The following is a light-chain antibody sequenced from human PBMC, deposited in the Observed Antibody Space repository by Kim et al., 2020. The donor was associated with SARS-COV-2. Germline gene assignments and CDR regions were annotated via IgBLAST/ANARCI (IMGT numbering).Light chain of an antibody. CDR3: QHFGNSYT. CDR1: QIVDSTS. V-gene: IGKV3-20*01. Sequence: SLSPGERATLSCRASQIVDSTSLAWYQQKPGQAPSLLIHGASTRVTGIPDRFSGSGSGADYTLTITSLEAEDFAVYYCQHFGNSYTFGQGTKLEI. J-gene: IGKJ2*01. CDR2: GAS.